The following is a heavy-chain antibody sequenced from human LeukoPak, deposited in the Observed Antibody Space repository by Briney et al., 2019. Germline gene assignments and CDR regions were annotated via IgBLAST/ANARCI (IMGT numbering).Heavy chain of an antibody. CDR3: ARVVVAAAGHDD. CDR2: FNHSGST. CDR1: SGSFSGYY. J-gene: IGHJ4*02. D-gene: IGHD2-15*01. V-gene: IGHV4-34*01. Sequence: KPSETLSLTCAVYSGSFSGYYWSWIRQTPRKGRGWIGEFNHSGSTNYNPSLKSRVTISVDTSKNQFSLKLKSLTAADTAVYYCARVVVAAAGHDDWGQGALVTVSS.